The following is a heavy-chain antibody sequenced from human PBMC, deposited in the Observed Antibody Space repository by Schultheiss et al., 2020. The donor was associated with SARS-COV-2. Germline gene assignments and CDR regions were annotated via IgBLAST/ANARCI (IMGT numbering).Heavy chain of an antibody. CDR1: GGSVSSGSYY. CDR3: ARVLELPPNWFDP. V-gene: IGHV4-31*03. J-gene: IGHJ5*02. CDR2: IYYSGST. D-gene: IGHD1-7*01. Sequence: SQTLSLTCTVSGGSVSSGSYYWSWIRQPPGKGLEWIGYIYYSGSTYYNPSLKSRVTISVDTSKNQFSLKLSSVTAADTAVYYCARVLELPPNWFDPWGQGTLVTVSS.